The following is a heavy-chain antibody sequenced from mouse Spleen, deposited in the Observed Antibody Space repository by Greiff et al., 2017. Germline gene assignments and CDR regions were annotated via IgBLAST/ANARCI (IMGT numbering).Heavy chain of an antibody. CDR2: ISSGGSYT. Sequence: EVKLQESGGDLVKPGGSLKLSCAASGFTFSSYGMSWVRQTPDKRLEWVATISSGGSYTYYPDSVKGRFTISRDNAKNTLYLQMSSLKSEDTAMYYCASAYYGNYEAYWGQGTLVTVSA. V-gene: IGHV5-6*01. CDR1: GFTFSSYG. CDR3: ASAYYGNYEAY. D-gene: IGHD2-10*01. J-gene: IGHJ3*01.